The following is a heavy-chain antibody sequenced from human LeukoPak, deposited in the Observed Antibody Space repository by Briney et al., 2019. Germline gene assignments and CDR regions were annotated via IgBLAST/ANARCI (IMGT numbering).Heavy chain of an antibody. CDR2: IIPILGIA. Sequence: SVKVSCKASGGTFSSYATSWVRQAPGQGLEWMGRIIPILGIANYAQKFQGRVTITADKSTSTAYMELSSLRSEDTAVYYCARDWRARTNVFDYWGQGTLVTVSS. D-gene: IGHD1-1*01. J-gene: IGHJ4*02. V-gene: IGHV1-69*04. CDR3: ARDWRARTNVFDY. CDR1: GGTFSSYA.